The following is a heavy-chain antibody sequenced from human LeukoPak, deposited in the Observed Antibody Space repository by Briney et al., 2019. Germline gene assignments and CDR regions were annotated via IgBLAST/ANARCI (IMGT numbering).Heavy chain of an antibody. J-gene: IGHJ4*02. V-gene: IGHV4-59*01. Sequence: SETLSLTCTVPGGSLSGYYWSWIRQPPGKGLEYIGYIYDSGITNYNLTLKSRVTISSDTSKNQFSLKVTSVTAADTAVYYCAREGSGWYALDYWGQGTLVTVSS. CDR3: AREGSGWYALDY. CDR1: GGSLSGYY. CDR2: IYDSGIT. D-gene: IGHD6-19*01.